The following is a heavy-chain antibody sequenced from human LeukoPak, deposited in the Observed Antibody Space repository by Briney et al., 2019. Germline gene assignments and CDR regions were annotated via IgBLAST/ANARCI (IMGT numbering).Heavy chain of an antibody. CDR2: ISGSGGST. D-gene: IGHD6-6*01. CDR3: AKDRRAARGVGAFDI. CDR1: GFTFSSYA. V-gene: IGHV3-23*01. Sequence: PGGSLRLSCAASGFTFSSYAMSWVRQAPGKGLEWVSAISGSGGSTYYADSVKGRFTISRDNSKITLYLQMNSLRAEDTAVYYCAKDRRAARGVGAFDIRGQGTMVTVSS. J-gene: IGHJ3*02.